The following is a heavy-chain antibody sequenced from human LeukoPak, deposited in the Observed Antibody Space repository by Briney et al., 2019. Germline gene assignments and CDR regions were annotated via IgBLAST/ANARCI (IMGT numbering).Heavy chain of an antibody. Sequence: SETLSLTCSVSGASIGTYHWTWIRQPPGKGLEWIGYFSYSGSTYSNPSLKSRVTMSVDTFNNQFSLKLTSVTAADTAVYFCARVRVIDWGSSYFDYWGQGNLVTVSS. D-gene: IGHD3-9*01. CDR1: GASIGTYH. CDR2: FSYSGST. J-gene: IGHJ4*02. CDR3: ARVRVIDWGSSYFDY. V-gene: IGHV4-59*01.